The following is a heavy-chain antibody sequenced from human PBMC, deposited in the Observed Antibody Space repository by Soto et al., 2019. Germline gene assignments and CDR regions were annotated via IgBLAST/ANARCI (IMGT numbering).Heavy chain of an antibody. V-gene: IGHV4-59*08. CDR1: GGSISSYY. CDR2: IHHSGRT. Sequence: PSETLSLTCTVSGGSISSYYWSWIRQPPGKRLEYIGYIHHSGRTTYNPFLKSRVTISVDASKNQFSLRLNSVNAADTAVYYCARHDPLTTETSSPGNLDYWGQGTLVTVSS. D-gene: IGHD4-17*01. CDR3: ARHDPLTTETSSPGNLDY. J-gene: IGHJ4*02.